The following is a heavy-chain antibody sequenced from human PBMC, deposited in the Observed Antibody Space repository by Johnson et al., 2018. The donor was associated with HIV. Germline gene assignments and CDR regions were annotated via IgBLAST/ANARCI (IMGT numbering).Heavy chain of an antibody. CDR1: GFTFSNAW. CDR2: IKSKTDGGTT. Sequence: EVQLVESGGGLVQPGGSLRLSCAASGFTFSNAWMHWVRQAPGKGLEWVGRIKSKTDGGTTDYAAPVKGRFTISRDDSKNTLYLQMNSLKIEDTAVYYCTTVHCSGDSCCRGGSCYNAFDIWGQGTMVTVSS. V-gene: IGHV3-15*01. D-gene: IGHD2-15*01. J-gene: IGHJ3*02. CDR3: TTVHCSGDSCCRGGSCYNAFDI.